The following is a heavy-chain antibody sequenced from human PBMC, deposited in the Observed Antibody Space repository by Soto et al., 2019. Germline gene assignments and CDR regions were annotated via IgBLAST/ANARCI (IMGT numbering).Heavy chain of an antibody. V-gene: IGHV3-23*01. J-gene: IGHJ6*02. CDR3: AKDATYYDFWSGYYGYYGMDV. D-gene: IGHD3-3*01. CDR1: GFTFSSYA. Sequence: GGSLRLSCAASGFTFSSYAMSWVRQAPGKGLEWVSAISGSGGSTHYADSAKGRFTISRDNSKNTLYLQMNSLRAEDTAVYYCAKDATYYDFWSGYYGYYGMDVWGQGTTVTVSS. CDR2: ISGSGGST.